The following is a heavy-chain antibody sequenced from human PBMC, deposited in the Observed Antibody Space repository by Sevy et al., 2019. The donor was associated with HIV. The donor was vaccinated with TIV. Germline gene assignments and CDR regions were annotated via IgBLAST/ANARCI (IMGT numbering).Heavy chain of an antibody. J-gene: IGHJ3*02. CDR2: ISSSCADI. Sequence: GGSLRLSCAASGFTFSNYNMNWVRQAPGEGLKWVSSISSSCADIYNTDSVKGRFTVSRDNSVKSQFLQMNGLSAEDTALYYGARDRLVGSTYVFDIWGRGTMVTVSS. CDR1: GFTFSNYN. V-gene: IGHV3-21*01. D-gene: IGHD1-26*01. CDR3: ARDRLVGSTYVFDI.